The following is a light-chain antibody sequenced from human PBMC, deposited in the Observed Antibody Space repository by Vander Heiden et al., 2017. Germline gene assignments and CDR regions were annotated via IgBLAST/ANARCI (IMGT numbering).Light chain of an antibody. J-gene: IGKJ1*01. CDR2: GAS. V-gene: IGKV3-20*01. CDR3: QQYGSSPWT. Sequence: EIVLTQSPGTLSLSPGERATLSCRASQSVSSSYLAWDQQKPGQAPRLLIYGASSGSGTDFTLTISRLDPEDFAVYYCQQYGSSPWTFGQGTKVEIK. CDR1: QSVSSSY.